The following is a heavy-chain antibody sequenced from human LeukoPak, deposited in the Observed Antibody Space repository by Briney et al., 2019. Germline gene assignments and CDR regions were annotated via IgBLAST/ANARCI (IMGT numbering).Heavy chain of an antibody. Sequence: GGSLRLSCAASGFTVSNNYMSWVRQAPGKGLEWVSVIYSDGTTYYADSVKGQFTISRDNSKNTLYLQMNSLRAEDTAVYYCASRQGRYFDYWGQGTLVTVSS. CDR2: IYSDGTT. V-gene: IGHV3-53*01. CDR3: ASRQGRYFDY. CDR1: GFTVSNNY. J-gene: IGHJ4*02.